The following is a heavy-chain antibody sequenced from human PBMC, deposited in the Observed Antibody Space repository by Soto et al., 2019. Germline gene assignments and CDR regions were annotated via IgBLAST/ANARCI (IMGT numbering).Heavy chain of an antibody. D-gene: IGHD3-22*01. Sequence: ASVKVSCKASGYTFTSYGISWVRQAPGQGLEWMGWISAYNGNTNYAQKLQGRVTMTTDTSTSTAYMELRSLRSDYTAVYYCARDGMIVVVITRYYYGMDVWRQGSTVTVSS. V-gene: IGHV1-18*04. CDR3: ARDGMIVVVITRYYYGMDV. J-gene: IGHJ6*02. CDR1: GYTFTSYG. CDR2: ISAYNGNT.